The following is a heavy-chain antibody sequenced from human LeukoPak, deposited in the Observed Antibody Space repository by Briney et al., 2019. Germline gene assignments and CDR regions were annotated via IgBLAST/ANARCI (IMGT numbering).Heavy chain of an antibody. Sequence: PGGSLRLSCAASGVTVSSNYMNWVRQAPGQGLEWVSVIYSGGSTYYTDSVKGRFTISRDNSKNTLYLQMNSLRAEDTAVYYCARGRYGLDYWGQGTLVTVSS. V-gene: IGHV3-53*01. CDR2: IYSGGST. D-gene: IGHD5-18*01. CDR3: ARGRYGLDY. CDR1: GVTVSSNY. J-gene: IGHJ4*02.